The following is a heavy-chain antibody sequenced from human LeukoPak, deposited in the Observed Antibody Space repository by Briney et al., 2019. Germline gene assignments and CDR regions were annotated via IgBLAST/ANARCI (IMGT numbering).Heavy chain of an antibody. V-gene: IGHV3-21*01. CDR3: ARDGGEYYFDY. J-gene: IGHJ4*02. Sequence: GGSLRLSCAASGFTFSNYAMIWVRQAPGKGLEWVSSISSSSSYIYYADSVKGRFTISRDNAKNSLYLQMNSLRAEDTAVYYCARDGGEYYFDYWGQGTLVAVSS. CDR2: ISSSSSYI. D-gene: IGHD3-16*01. CDR1: GFTFSNYA.